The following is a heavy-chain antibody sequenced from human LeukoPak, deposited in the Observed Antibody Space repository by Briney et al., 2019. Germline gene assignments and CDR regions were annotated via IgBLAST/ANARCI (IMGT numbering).Heavy chain of an antibody. CDR3: ARVRYCSSTSCP. CDR1: GGSFSGYY. D-gene: IGHD2-2*01. Sequence: SETLSLTCAVYGGSFSGYYWSWIHQPPGKGLEWIGEINHSGSTNYNPSLKSRVTISVDTSKNQFSLKLSSVTAADTAVYYCARVRYCSSTSCPWGQGTLVTVSS. CDR2: INHSGST. V-gene: IGHV4-34*01. J-gene: IGHJ5*02.